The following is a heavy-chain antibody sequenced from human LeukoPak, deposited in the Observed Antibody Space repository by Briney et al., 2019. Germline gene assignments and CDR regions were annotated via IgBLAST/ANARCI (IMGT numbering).Heavy chain of an antibody. CDR2: IYYSGST. V-gene: IGHV4-59*01. D-gene: IGHD6-13*01. CDR3: ARGSLRKQLDL. Sequence: PSETLSLTCTVSGGFISSYYWSWIRQPPGKGLEWIGYIYYSGSTNYNPSLKSRVTISVDTSKNQFSLKLSSVTAADTAVYYCARGSLRKQLDLWGQGTLVTVSS. CDR1: GGFISSYY. J-gene: IGHJ5*02.